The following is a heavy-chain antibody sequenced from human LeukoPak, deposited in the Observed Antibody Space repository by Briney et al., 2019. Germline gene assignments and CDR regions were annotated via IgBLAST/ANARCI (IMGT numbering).Heavy chain of an antibody. V-gene: IGHV3-30*18. CDR2: ISYDGSNK. J-gene: IGHJ6*02. Sequence: PGRSLRLSCAASGSTFSSYGMHWVRQAPGKGLEWVAVISYDGSNKYYADSVKGRFTISRDNSKNTLYLQMNSLRAEDTAVYYCAKEDPWGSGMDVWGQGTTVTVSS. CDR3: AKEDPWGSGMDV. D-gene: IGHD3-16*01. CDR1: GSTFSSYG.